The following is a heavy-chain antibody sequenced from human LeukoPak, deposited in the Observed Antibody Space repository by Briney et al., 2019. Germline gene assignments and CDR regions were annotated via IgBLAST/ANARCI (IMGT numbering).Heavy chain of an antibody. CDR1: GGSISSYY. V-gene: IGHV4-59*01. CDR3: ARGGWTTGTFFFDY. D-gene: IGHD1-1*01. Sequence: SSETLSLTCTVSGGSISSYYWSWIRQPPGKGLEWIGYIYYSGSTIYNPSLKSRVTMSVDTSKNQFSLNLSSVTAADTAVYYCARGGWTTGTFFFDYWGQGTLVTVSS. J-gene: IGHJ4*02. CDR2: IYYSGST.